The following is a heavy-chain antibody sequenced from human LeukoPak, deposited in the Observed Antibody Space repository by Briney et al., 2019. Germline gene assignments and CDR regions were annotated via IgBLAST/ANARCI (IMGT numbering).Heavy chain of an antibody. CDR2: INWNSGRK. CDR1: GFTFDDYA. D-gene: IGHD1-26*01. CDR3: AKDGAPELLGIFDY. V-gene: IGHV3-9*03. J-gene: IGHJ4*02. Sequence: GGSLRLSCALSGFTFDDYAMHWDRPAPGEGLEWVSGINWNSGRKGYVGSVKGGCTNSRDNAKNSLYLQMDNLRAEYMALYLFAKDGAPELLGIFDYWGQGTLVTVPS.